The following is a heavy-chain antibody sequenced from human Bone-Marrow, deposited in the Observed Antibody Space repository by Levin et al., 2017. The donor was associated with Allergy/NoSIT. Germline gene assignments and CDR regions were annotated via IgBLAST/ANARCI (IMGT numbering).Heavy chain of an antibody. V-gene: IGHV1-8*01. J-gene: IGHJ6*02. CDR3: AREGYGDFTRTYYYYGMDV. CDR1: GYTFTSYD. CDR2: MNPNSGNT. D-gene: IGHD4-17*01. Sequence: GASVKVSCKASGYTFTSYDINWVRQATGQGLEWMGWMNPNSGNTGYAQKFQGRVTMTRNTSISTAYMELSSLRSEDTAVYYCAREGYGDFTRTYYYYGMDVWGQGTTVTVSS.